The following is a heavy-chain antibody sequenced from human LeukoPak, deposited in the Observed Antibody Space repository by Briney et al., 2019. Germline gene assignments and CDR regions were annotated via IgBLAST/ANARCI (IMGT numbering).Heavy chain of an antibody. Sequence: GGSLRLSCAASGFSFSSYEMNWVRQAPGKGLEWVSYISSSGTTIYCADSVKGRFTISRDNAKNSLYLQMNSLRAEDTAVYYCASEYSGVFDSWGQGTLVTVSS. CDR3: ASEYSGVFDS. D-gene: IGHD5-12*01. CDR2: ISSSGTTI. CDR1: GFSFSSYE. J-gene: IGHJ4*02. V-gene: IGHV3-48*03.